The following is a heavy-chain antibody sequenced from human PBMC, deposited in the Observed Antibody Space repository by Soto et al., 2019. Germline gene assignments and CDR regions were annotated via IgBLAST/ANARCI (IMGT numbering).Heavy chain of an antibody. D-gene: IGHD3-10*01. Sequence: QITLKESGPTLVKPTQTLTLTCTFSGFSLSTSGVGVGWIRQPPGKALEWLALIYWDDDKRYSPSLKSRLTITKDTSKNQVVLTMTNMDPVDTATYYCARIPRITMVRGAICYFDCWGQGTLVTVSS. CDR3: ARIPRITMVRGAICYFDC. J-gene: IGHJ4*02. CDR2: IYWDDDK. CDR1: GFSLSTSGVG. V-gene: IGHV2-5*02.